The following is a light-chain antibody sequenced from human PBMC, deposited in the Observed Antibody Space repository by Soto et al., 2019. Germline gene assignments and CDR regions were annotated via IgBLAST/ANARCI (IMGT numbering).Light chain of an antibody. V-gene: IGKV3D-20*01. CDR1: QSVSNTY. Sequence: EIELTQSPATLSLSPGERATLSCGASQSVSNTYFAWYQQKPGLAPRLFIYDASTRATGIPDRFSGSGSGTYFPLTISRLESDDFAVYYCQHYGSSPITFGQGTRLEIK. J-gene: IGKJ5*01. CDR2: DAS. CDR3: QHYGSSPIT.